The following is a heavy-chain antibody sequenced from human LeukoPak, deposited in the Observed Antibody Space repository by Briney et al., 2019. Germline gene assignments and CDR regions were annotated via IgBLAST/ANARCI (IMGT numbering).Heavy chain of an antibody. CDR2: IIPIFGTA. Sequence: SVKASCKASGGTFSSYAISWVRQAPGQGLEWMGGIIPIFGTANYAQKFQGRVTITADESTSTAYMELSSLRSEDTAVYYCASGYYDSSGYYDYWGQGTLVTVSS. D-gene: IGHD3-22*01. J-gene: IGHJ4*02. CDR3: ASGYYDSSGYYDY. V-gene: IGHV1-69*13. CDR1: GGTFSSYA.